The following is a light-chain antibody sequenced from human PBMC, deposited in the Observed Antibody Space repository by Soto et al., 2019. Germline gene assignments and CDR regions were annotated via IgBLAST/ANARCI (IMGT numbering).Light chain of an antibody. CDR1: QGISSY. Sequence: AIRMTQSPSSLSASTGDRVTITCRASQGISSYLAWYQQKPGKAPKVLIHTASTLQGGVPSRFXXXXXXXXXXXXXXXXQSEDFATYYCQQYYTYPWTFGQGTKVEVK. CDR3: QQYYTYPWT. J-gene: IGKJ1*01. V-gene: IGKV1-8*01. CDR2: TAS.